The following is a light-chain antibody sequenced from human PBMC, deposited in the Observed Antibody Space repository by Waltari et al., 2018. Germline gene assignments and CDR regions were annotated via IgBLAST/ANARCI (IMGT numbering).Light chain of an antibody. J-gene: IGLJ1*01. Sequence: QSALTQPASVSGSPGQSITTPCTGTSSDVGGSNFVPGYQQHPGKDPKLMIYDVSNRPSGVSNRFSGSKSGNTASLTISGLQAEDEADYYCSSYTSSSTLVVFGTGTKVTVL. V-gene: IGLV2-14*01. CDR2: DVS. CDR3: SSYTSSSTLVV. CDR1: SSDVGGSNF.